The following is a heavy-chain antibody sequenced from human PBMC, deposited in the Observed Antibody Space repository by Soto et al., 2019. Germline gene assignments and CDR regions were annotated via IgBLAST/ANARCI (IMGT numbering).Heavy chain of an antibody. D-gene: IGHD3-22*01. CDR3: AKDPDYYDSSGYFDY. CDR2: ISWNSGSI. CDR1: GFTFDDYA. V-gene: IGHV3-9*01. Sequence: PGGSLRLSCAASGFTFDDYAMHWVRQAPGKGLEWVSGISWNSGSIGYADSVKGRFTISRDNAKNSLYLQMNSLRAEDTALYYCAKDPDYYDSSGYFDYWGQGTLVTRLL. J-gene: IGHJ4*02.